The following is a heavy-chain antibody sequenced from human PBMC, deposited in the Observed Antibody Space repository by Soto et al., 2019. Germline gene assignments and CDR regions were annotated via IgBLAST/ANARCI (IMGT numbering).Heavy chain of an antibody. V-gene: IGHV4-31*11. CDR2: IYYSGNT. CDR1: GGSISSGGYY. D-gene: IGHD2-2*01. CDR3: ARVVCGTTNCTTFDF. J-gene: IGHJ4*02. Sequence: QVQLQESGPGLVKPSQTLSLTCAVSGGSISSGGYYWSWIRQHPGKGLEWIGYIYYSGNTHYNASLKSRVTISMDTSKHQFSLNLSSVTAADTAVYCCARVVCGTTNCTTFDFWGQGTLVTVSS.